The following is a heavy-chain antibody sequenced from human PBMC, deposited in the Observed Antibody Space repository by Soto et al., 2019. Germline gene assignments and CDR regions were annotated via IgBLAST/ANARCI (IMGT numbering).Heavy chain of an antibody. V-gene: IGHV3-33*01. J-gene: IGHJ4*02. Sequence: QVRLVESGGGVVQPGRSLRLSCAASGFPFSNFGMHWVRQAPGKGLEWVALIWYDGSSEYYADSVKGPFTISRDNSKNTLFLQMNSLRAEDTAVYYCARDKDNFDYWGQGTLVTVSS. CDR3: ARDKDNFDY. CDR1: GFPFSNFG. CDR2: IWYDGSSE.